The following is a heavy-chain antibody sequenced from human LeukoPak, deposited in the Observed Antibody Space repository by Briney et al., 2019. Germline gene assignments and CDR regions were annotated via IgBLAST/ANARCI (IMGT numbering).Heavy chain of an antibody. CDR3: WKRSDSRRRYGGYFCY. V-gene: IGHV3-23*01. J-gene: IGHJ4*02. CDR1: GFTFTSYA. D-gene: IGHD6-13*01. CDR2: ISGSGGSS. Sequence: GGSLRLSCAASGFTFTSYAMTWVRQAPGKGLEWVSGISGSGGSSYYADSVKGRFTISRDNSKNTLYLQMNSLRAEDTAVYYCWKRSDSRRRYGGYFCYWGQGTLGTVSS.